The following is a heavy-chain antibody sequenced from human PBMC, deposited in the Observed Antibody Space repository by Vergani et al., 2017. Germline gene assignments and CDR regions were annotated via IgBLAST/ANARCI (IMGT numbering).Heavy chain of an antibody. J-gene: IGHJ1*01. Sequence: QITLKESGPTLVKPTQTLTLTCTFSGFSLSTSGVGVGWIRQPPGKALEWLALIYWDDDKRYSPSLKSRLTITKDTSKNQVVLTMTNMDPVDTATYYCAHSRDSPYYYDSSGYAFEYFKHWGQGTLVTVSS. CDR3: AHSRDSPYYYDSSGYAFEYFKH. CDR2: IYWDDDK. D-gene: IGHD3-22*01. V-gene: IGHV2-5*02. CDR1: GFSLSTSGVG.